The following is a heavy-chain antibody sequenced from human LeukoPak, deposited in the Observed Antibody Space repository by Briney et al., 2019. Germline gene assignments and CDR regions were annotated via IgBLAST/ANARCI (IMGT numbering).Heavy chain of an antibody. D-gene: IGHD6-19*01. J-gene: IGHJ4*02. Sequence: GGSLRLSCAASGFIFSNYWMSWVRQAPGKGLEWVANINQDGSEKHYVDSVKGRFTISRDNAKNSLYLQMNNLRAEDTAVYHCARDPNNSGRGPGTLWGQGTLVTVSS. CDR2: INQDGSEK. V-gene: IGHV3-7*01. CDR3: ARDPNNSGRGPGTL. CDR1: GFIFSNYW.